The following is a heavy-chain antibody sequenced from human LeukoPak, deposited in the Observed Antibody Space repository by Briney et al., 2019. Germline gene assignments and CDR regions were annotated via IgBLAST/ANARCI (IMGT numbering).Heavy chain of an antibody. V-gene: IGHV1-2*02. Sequence: ASVKASCKASGYTFTGYYMHWVRQAPGQGLEWMGWINPNSGGTNYAQKFQGRVTMTRDTSISTAYMELSRLRSDDTAVYYCARGGIVGATPHLFDYWGQGTLVTVSS. CDR1: GYTFTGYY. CDR3: ARGGIVGATPHLFDY. J-gene: IGHJ4*02. D-gene: IGHD1-26*01. CDR2: INPNSGGT.